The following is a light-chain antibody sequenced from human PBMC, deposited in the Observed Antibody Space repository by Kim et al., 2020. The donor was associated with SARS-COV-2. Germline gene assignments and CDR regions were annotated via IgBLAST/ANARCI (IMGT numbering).Light chain of an antibody. Sequence: SSELTQDPAVSVALGQTVRITCQGDSLRSYYASWYQQKPGQAPVLVIYGKNNRPSGIPDRFSGSSSGNTASLTITGAQAEAEADYYRNSRDSSGNPYVFG. V-gene: IGLV3-19*01. CDR3: NSRDSSGNPYV. J-gene: IGLJ1*01. CDR1: SLRSYY. CDR2: GKN.